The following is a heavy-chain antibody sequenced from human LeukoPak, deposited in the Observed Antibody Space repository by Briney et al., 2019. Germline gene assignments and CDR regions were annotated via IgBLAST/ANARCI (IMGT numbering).Heavy chain of an antibody. V-gene: IGHV1-46*01. CDR1: GYTFTKYL. CDR3: ARRDCVVDCYSSWFDP. J-gene: IGHJ5*02. Sequence: GASVKVSCKASGYTFTKYLMHWVRQAPGQGLEWMGIINPRGGSTGYAKKFQGRITMTTDMSTRTVYMELSRLKSEDTAVYFCARRDCVVDCYSSWFDPWGQGTLVTVSS. CDR2: INPRGGST. D-gene: IGHD2-21*02.